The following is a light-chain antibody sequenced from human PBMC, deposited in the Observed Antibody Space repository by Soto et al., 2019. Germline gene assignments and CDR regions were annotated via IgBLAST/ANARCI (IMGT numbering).Light chain of an antibody. J-gene: IGLJ2*01. V-gene: IGLV1-51*01. CDR3: GTWDSSLSAVV. Sequence: QCVLTQPPSVSAAPGQKVTISCSGSTSNIGNNYVSWYQQLPGTAPKLLIYDNNKPPSGIPDRFSGSKPGTSATLGVTGLQTGDEADYYCGTWDSSLSAVVFGGGTKLTVL. CDR1: TSNIGNNY. CDR2: DNN.